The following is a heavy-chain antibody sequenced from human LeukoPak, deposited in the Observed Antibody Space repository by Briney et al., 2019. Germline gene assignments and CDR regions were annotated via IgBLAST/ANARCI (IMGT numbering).Heavy chain of an antibody. V-gene: IGHV3-74*01. CDR1: GFTFSSYW. CDR3: ARGGLFAYYFDY. CDR2: IKGDEMTT. J-gene: IGHJ4*02. D-gene: IGHD3-10*02. Sequence: GGSLRLSCAASGFTFSSYWMSWVRQAPGKGLEWVSRIKGDEMTTNYADSVEGRFTISRDNAKNTVYLEINSLRAEDTAVYYCARGGLFAYYFDYWGQGTLVTVSS.